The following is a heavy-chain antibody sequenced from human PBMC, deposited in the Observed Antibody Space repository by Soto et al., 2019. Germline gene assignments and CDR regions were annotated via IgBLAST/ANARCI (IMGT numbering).Heavy chain of an antibody. Sequence: EVQLVESGGGLVQPGGTLRLPCAASGFTFSTYSMNWVRLAPGKGLEWVSYISSSSSTIYYADSVKGRFTISRDNAKNSLYLHMNSLRDEDTAVYYCARARHCSSTSCSFDYWGQGTLVTVSS. CDR2: ISSSSSTI. J-gene: IGHJ4*02. CDR3: ARARHCSSTSCSFDY. CDR1: GFTFSTYS. V-gene: IGHV3-48*02. D-gene: IGHD2-2*01.